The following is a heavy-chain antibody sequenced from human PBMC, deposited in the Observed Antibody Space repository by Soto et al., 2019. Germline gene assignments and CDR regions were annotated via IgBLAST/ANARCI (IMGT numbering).Heavy chain of an antibody. J-gene: IGHJ5*02. Sequence: QVQLVQSGAEVKKPGASVKVSCKASGYTFIGYYIHWVRQVPGQGLGWMGRINPRIVDTTYEQKFQSRITMTRDTSISTAYRELSSLRSDDTAVYYCRRDGVGATPLGWFDPWGQGSLVTVSS. CDR1: GYTFIGYY. D-gene: IGHD1-26*01. CDR2: INPRIVDT. CDR3: RRDGVGATPLGWFDP. V-gene: IGHV1-2*06.